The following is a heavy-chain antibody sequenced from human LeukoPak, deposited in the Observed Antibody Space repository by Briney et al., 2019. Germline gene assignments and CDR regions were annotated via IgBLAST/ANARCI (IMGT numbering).Heavy chain of an antibody. D-gene: IGHD1-14*01. CDR2: IFYTGST. Sequence: SETLSLTCTVSDGSISSNNYYWAWIRQPPGKGLEWIANIFYTGSTYYNPSLKSRVTISIDTSKNQFSLRQSSVTATDTAVYYCARLNKPGWFDPWGQGTLVTVSS. J-gene: IGHJ5*02. CDR3: ARLNKPGWFDP. CDR1: DGSISSNNYY. V-gene: IGHV4-39*01.